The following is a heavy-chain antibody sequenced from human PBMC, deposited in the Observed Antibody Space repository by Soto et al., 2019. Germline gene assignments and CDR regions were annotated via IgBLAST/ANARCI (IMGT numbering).Heavy chain of an antibody. V-gene: IGHV3-74*01. CDR3: ATAEVDY. CDR2: MNSDGGII. CDR1: GYTFGSHW. J-gene: IGHJ4*02. Sequence: RLSCAVAGYTFGSHWMHWVRQAPGKGLEWVSRMNSDGGIINYADSVKGRFTVSGDNAKNTLYLQMNSLRVEDTAVYYCATAEVDYWGPGTLVTVSS.